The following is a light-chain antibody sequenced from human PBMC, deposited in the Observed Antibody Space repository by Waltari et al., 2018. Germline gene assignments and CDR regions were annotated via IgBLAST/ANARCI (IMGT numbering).Light chain of an antibody. Sequence: DIQMTQSPSSLSASVGDRVIITCRASQGIRNVIGWYQQKPGKAPKRLIYAASSLQSGVPSRFSGSGSGTEFTLTISSLQPEDFGTYYCLQHNSYPLTFGGGTKVEIK. CDR3: LQHNSYPLT. J-gene: IGKJ4*01. V-gene: IGKV1-17*01. CDR2: AAS. CDR1: QGIRNV.